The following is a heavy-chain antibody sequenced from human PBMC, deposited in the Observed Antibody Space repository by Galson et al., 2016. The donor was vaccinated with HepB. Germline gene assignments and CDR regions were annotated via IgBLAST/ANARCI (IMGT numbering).Heavy chain of an antibody. V-gene: IGHV3-9*01. J-gene: IGHJ3*02. CDR2: IGWNGGSL. Sequence: SLRLSCAGSGFTFEDHAMHWVRQVPGKGLEWVSGIGWNGGSLGSADSVKGRFIISRDNAENSLYLQMNSLRAEDTAFYYCAKDRWYSGSYYGAFDIWGQGTMVTVSS. CDR1: GFTFEDHA. CDR3: AKDRWYSGSYYGAFDI. D-gene: IGHD1-26*01.